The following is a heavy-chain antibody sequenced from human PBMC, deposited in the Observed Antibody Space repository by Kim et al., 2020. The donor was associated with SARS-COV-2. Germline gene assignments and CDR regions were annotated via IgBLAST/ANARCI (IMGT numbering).Heavy chain of an antibody. D-gene: IGHD3-10*01. CDR2: IYYSGST. Sequence: SETLSLTCTVSGGSISSSSYYWGWIRQPPGKGLEWIGSIYYSGSTYYNPSLKSRVTISVDTSKNQFSLKLSSVTAADTAVYYCARQTLHRGLLWFGDRGDYWGQGTLVTVSS. J-gene: IGHJ4*02. CDR1: GGSISSSSYY. V-gene: IGHV4-39*01. CDR3: ARQTLHRGLLWFGDRGDY.